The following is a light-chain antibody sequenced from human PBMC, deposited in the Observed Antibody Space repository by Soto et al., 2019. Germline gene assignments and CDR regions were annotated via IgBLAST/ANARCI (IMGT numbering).Light chain of an antibody. CDR1: QSISSY. J-gene: IGKJ4*01. CDR2: VAS. CDR3: QQSYSTPPT. V-gene: IGKV1-39*01. Sequence: DIQMTQRPSSLSASVGDRVTITCRASQSISSYLNFYQQKPGKAPKRLIYVASSLQSGVPSRFSGSGSGTDFTLTISSLQPEDFATYYCQQSYSTPPTFGGGTKVDIK.